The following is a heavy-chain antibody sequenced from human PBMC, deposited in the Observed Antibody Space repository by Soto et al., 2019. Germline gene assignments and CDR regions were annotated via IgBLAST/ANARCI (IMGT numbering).Heavy chain of an antibody. CDR3: AKAGIATEYYFDY. CDR1: GYTFSSYA. J-gene: IGHJ4*02. V-gene: IGHV3-23*01. D-gene: IGHD6-13*01. Sequence: GESLTLSCPASGYTFSSYAMSWVRQASGKGLEWVSAISGSGGSTYYADSVKGRFTISRDNSKNTLYLQMNSLRAEDTAVYYCAKAGIATEYYFDYWGQGTLVTVSS. CDR2: ISGSGGST.